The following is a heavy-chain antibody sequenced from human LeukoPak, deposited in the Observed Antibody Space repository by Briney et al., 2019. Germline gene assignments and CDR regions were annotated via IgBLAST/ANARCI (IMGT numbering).Heavy chain of an antibody. V-gene: IGHV3-21*01. D-gene: IGHD3-10*02. Sequence: GGSLRLSCAASGFSFSSYSMNWVRQAPGKGLEWVSSISSTSRSSYIFYAESVKGRFTISRDNTKNSLFLQMNSLVAEDTAVYYCAELGITMIGGVWGKGTTVTISS. CDR3: AELGITMIGGV. CDR2: ISSTSRSSYI. CDR1: GFSFSSYS. J-gene: IGHJ6*04.